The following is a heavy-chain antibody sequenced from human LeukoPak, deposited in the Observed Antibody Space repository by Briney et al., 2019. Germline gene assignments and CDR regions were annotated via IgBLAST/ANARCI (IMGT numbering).Heavy chain of an antibody. V-gene: IGHV3-23*01. J-gene: IGHJ4*02. D-gene: IGHD2/OR15-2a*01. CDR1: GFTFNSYA. CDR3: ARGNRANSAYFFDY. CDR2: TSGDGGGT. Sequence: PGGSLRLSCAASGFTFNSYAMYWVHQAPGKGLECVSGTSGDGGGTNHADSVKGRFTISRDNSKNTLYLQVDSLRAEDTAVYFCARGNRANSAYFFDYWGQGTLVTVSS.